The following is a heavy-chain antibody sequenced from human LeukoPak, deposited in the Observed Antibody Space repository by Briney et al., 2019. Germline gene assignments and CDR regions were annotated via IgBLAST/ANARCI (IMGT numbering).Heavy chain of an antibody. D-gene: IGHD1-26*01. CDR3: ATRGVSGSYWYFAQ. V-gene: IGHV1-2*02. CDR2: GTPGSGWR. J-gene: IGHJ4*02. CDR1: RDTFCDYH. Sequence: APLKGSCKAFRDTFCDYHVHSVRHTPRLDAQGLEWMSGGTPGSGWRRYARKFQGRVAMTSDTSTSTVYMELTSLTSDDTGMYFCATRGVSGSYWYFAQWGQGTLVTVSS.